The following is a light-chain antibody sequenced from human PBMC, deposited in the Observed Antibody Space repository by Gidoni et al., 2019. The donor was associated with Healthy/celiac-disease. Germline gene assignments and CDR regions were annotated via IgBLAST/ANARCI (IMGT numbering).Light chain of an antibody. J-gene: IGKJ1*01. CDR1: QSVSSY. V-gene: IGKV3-11*01. Sequence: EIVLTQSPATLSLSPGERATLSCRASQSVSSYLAWYQQKPGQAPRLLIYDACNRATGIPARFSGSGSGTDFTLTISSLEPEDFAVYYCQQRSNWPTWTFGQXTKVEIK. CDR3: QQRSNWPTWT. CDR2: DAC.